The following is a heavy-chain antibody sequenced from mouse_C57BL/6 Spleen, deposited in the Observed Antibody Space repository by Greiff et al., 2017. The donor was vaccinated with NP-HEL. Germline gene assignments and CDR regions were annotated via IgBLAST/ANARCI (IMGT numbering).Heavy chain of an antibody. CDR1: GYAFSSYW. CDR2: IYPGDGDT. Sequence: QVQLKESGAELVKPGASVKISCKASGYAFSSYWMNWVKQRPGQGLEWIGQIYPGDGDTNYNGKFKGKATLTADKSSSTAYMQLSSLTSEDSAVYFCARRGYGSKYYFDYWGQGTTLTVSS. V-gene: IGHV1-80*01. J-gene: IGHJ2*01. D-gene: IGHD1-1*01. CDR3: ARRGYGSKYYFDY.